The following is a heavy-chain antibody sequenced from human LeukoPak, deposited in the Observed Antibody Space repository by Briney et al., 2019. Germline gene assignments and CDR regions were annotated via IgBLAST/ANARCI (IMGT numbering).Heavy chain of an antibody. J-gene: IGHJ4*02. Sequence: PGGSLRLSCAASGFTFSSNWMHWVRQAPGKGLVWVSGINSDGSSTKYAELVKGRITISRDNAKNTLYLQMNSLRAEDTAVYHCATGKSSAWIDWGQGTPVTVSS. CDR3: ATGKSSAWID. CDR2: INSDGSST. CDR1: GFTFSSNW. V-gene: IGHV3-74*03. D-gene: IGHD6-19*01.